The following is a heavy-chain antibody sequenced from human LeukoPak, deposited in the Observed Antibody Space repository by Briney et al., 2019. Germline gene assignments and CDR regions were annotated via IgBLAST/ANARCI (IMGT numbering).Heavy chain of an antibody. CDR3: ARTRYSNGYDY. D-gene: IGHD5-18*01. J-gene: IGHJ4*02. CDR2: IKYDGSNT. CDR1: GFTFSSYW. Sequence: PGGALTLSCAASGFTFSSYWMHWVRQAPGKGLVWVSHIKYDGSNTNYADFVKRRFTISRDNAKNTLYLQMNSLRAEDTAVYSCARTRYSNGYDYWGPGTLVTVSS. V-gene: IGHV3-74*01.